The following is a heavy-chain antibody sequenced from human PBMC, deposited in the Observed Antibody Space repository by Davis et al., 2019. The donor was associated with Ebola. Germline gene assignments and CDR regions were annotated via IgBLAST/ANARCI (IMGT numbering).Heavy chain of an antibody. Sequence: ASVKVSCKASGYTFTGYYMHWVRQAPGQGLEWMGWINPNSGGTDYAQKFQGRVTMTRDTSINTAYMELSRLRSDDTAVYYCARGRIQLWLGAELWGQGTLVTVSS. CDR2: INPNSGGT. V-gene: IGHV1-2*02. D-gene: IGHD5-18*01. CDR3: ARGRIQLWLGAEL. J-gene: IGHJ4*02. CDR1: GYTFTGYY.